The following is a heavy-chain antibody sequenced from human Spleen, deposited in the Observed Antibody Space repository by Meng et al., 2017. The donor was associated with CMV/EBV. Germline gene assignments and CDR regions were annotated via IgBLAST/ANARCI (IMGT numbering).Heavy chain of an antibody. CDR3: ARFPFYY. CDR2: VYKSGRT. CDR1: GYSISSGYY. Sequence: SETLSLTCTVSGYSISSGYYWGWIRQPPGKGLEWIGNVYKSGRTFYSPSLKSRVTISVDTSKNQFSLKLRSVTAADTAVYYCARFPFYYWGQGTLVTVSS. V-gene: IGHV4-38-2*02. J-gene: IGHJ4*02.